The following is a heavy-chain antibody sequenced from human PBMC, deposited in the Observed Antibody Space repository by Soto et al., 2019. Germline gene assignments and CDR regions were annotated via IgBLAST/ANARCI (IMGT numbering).Heavy chain of an antibody. V-gene: IGHV1-8*01. J-gene: IGHJ3*02. Sequence: ASVKVSCKASGYTFTSYDINWVRQATGQGLEWMGWMNPNSGNTGYAQKFQGRVTMTRNTSISTAYMELSSLRSEDTAVYYCARGDFWTGYDAFDIWGQGTMGTV. CDR3: ARGDFWTGYDAFDI. CDR2: MNPNSGNT. CDR1: GYTFTSYD. D-gene: IGHD3-3*01.